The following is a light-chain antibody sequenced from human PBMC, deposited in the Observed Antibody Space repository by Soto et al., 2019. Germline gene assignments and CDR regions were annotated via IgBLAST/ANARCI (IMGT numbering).Light chain of an antibody. CDR2: DVS. J-gene: IGLJ1*01. CDR1: SSDVGGYNY. CDR3: SSYTSSSTLPYV. V-gene: IGLV2-14*01. Sequence: QSVLTQPASVSGSPGQSITISCTGTSSDVGGYNYVSWYQQHPGKAPKLMIYDVSNRPSGVSNRFSGSKSGNMASLTISGLQAEDEADYYCSSYTSSSTLPYVFGTGTKLTVL.